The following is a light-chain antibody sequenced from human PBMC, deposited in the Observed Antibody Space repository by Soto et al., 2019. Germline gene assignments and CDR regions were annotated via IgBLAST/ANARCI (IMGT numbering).Light chain of an antibody. J-gene: IGLJ3*02. CDR1: SSNIGKDF. V-gene: IGLV1-51*01. Sequence: QSVLTQPPSVSAAPGQRVTISCSGCSSNIGKDFVSWYQHLPGTAPKLLIYDNNKRPSVIPDRFSGSKSGTSATLAITGLQTGDEADYYCATWDHNLNAGVFGGGTKLTVL. CDR2: DNN. CDR3: ATWDHNLNAGV.